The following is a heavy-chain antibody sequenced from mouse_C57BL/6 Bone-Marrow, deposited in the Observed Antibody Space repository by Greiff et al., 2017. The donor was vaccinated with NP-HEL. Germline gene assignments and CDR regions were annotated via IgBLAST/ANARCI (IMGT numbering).Heavy chain of an antibody. CDR1: GYTFTSYW. V-gene: IGHV1-74*01. CDR3: AIKTTVVAYYYAMDY. Sequence: QVQLQQPGAELVKPGASVKVSCKASGYTFTSYWMHWVKQRPGQGLEWIGRIHPSDSDTNYNPKFKGKATLTVDKSSSTAYMQLSSLTSEDSAVYYCAIKTTVVAYYYAMDYWGQGTSVTVSS. J-gene: IGHJ4*01. CDR2: IHPSDSDT. D-gene: IGHD1-1*01.